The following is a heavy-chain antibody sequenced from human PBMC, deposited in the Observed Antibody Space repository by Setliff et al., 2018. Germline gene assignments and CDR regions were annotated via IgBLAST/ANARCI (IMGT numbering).Heavy chain of an antibody. J-gene: IGHJ4*02. CDR2: LHTSGST. Sequence: SETLSLTCTVSGGSISSGSYYWSWIRQPAGKGLEWVGRLHTSGSTNYNPSLKSRVTMSVATFENHFSLKLNSLTAADTAVYYCRFWSGYYKNDYWGRGTLVTVSS. CDR3: RFWSGYYKNDY. D-gene: IGHD3-3*01. V-gene: IGHV4-61*02. CDR1: GGSISSGSYY.